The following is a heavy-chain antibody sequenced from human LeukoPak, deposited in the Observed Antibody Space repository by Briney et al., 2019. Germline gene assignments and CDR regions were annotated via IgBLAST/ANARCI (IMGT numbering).Heavy chain of an antibody. CDR2: MSFDGSNK. CDR3: AREGIYSGSYYRGDV. J-gene: IGHJ6*04. CDR1: GFTFSSYG. Sequence: GGSLRLSCATSGFTFSSYGMHWVRQAPGKGLEWVAVMSFDGSNKYYADSVKGRFTISRDNAKNSLYLQMNSLRAEDTAVYYCAREGIYSGSYYRGDVWGKGTTVTVSS. D-gene: IGHD1-26*01. V-gene: IGHV3-30*03.